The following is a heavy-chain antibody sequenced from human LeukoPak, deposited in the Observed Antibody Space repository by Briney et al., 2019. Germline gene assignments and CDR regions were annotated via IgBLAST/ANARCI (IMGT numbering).Heavy chain of an antibody. CDR1: GYTFTSYG. J-gene: IGHJ3*02. CDR2: ISAYNGNT. Sequence: ASVKVSCKASGYTFTSYGISWVRQAPGQGLEWMGWISAYNGNTNYAKGLQGRLSMTTHTPTSTVYMELRSLRSDDTAVYYCARDMTGNPWGSYRSDAFDIWGQGTMVTVSS. CDR3: ARDMTGNPWGSYRSDAFDI. V-gene: IGHV1-18*01. D-gene: IGHD3-16*02.